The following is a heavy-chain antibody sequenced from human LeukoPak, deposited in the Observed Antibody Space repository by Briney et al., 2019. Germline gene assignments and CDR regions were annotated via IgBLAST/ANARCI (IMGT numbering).Heavy chain of an antibody. CDR1: GGSFSGYY. CDR3: ARGRPRYGMDV. CDR2: INHSGST. J-gene: IGHJ6*02. D-gene: IGHD6-6*01. Sequence: SETLSLTCAVYGGSFSGYYWSWIRQPPGKGLEWIGEINHSGSTNYNPSLKSRVTISVDTSKNQFSLKLSSVTAADTAVYYCARGRPRYGMDVWGQGTTVTVPS. V-gene: IGHV4-34*01.